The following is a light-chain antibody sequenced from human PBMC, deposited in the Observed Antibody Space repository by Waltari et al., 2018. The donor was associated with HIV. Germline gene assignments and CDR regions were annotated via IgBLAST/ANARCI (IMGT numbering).Light chain of an antibody. CDR1: STDSRFYNS. CDR2: EVT. CDR3: SSYATNTGV. V-gene: IGLV2-18*02. J-gene: IGLJ3*02. Sequence: QSALTQPPSVSGSHGQSVTISCTGASTDSRFYNSVSWYQQSPGSAPKLLIYEVTNRPSGVPDRFSGSKSGNTASLTISGLQAEDEGDYYCSSYATNTGVFGGGTKLTVL.